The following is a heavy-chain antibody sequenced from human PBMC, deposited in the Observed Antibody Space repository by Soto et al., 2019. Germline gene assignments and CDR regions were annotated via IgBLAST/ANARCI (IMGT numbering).Heavy chain of an antibody. V-gene: IGHV3-48*03. CDR3: ARVSAAHGMDV. D-gene: IGHD2-2*01. J-gene: IGHJ6*02. Sequence: EMQLVESGGGLVQPGGSLRLSCAASGFTFISYEMRWVRQAPGKGLEWVSYISGSGYTIYYADSVKGRFTISRDNAKNSLYLQMNSLRAEDTAVYYFARVSAAHGMDVWGQGTTVTVSS. CDR2: ISGSGYTI. CDR1: GFTFISYE.